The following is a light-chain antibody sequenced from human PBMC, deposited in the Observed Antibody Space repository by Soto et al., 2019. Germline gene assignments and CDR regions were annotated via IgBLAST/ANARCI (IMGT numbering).Light chain of an antibody. CDR2: DAS. CDR1: QDISDY. J-gene: IGKJ4*01. CDR3: QQYDNRPLT. V-gene: IGKV1-33*01. Sequence: SQITQSPSSLSASVGDRFTITLXASQDISDYLNWYQQKPGKAPKLLIYDASILETGVTSRFSGSGSGTDFTFTISSLQPEDFATYYCQQYDNRPLTFGGGTKVDIK.